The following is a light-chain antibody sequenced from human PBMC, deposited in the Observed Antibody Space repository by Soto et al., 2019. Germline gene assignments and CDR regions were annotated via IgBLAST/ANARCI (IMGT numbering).Light chain of an antibody. CDR1: QSINNW. V-gene: IGKV1-5*03. CDR2: KAS. J-gene: IGKJ1*01. CDR3: QQYNSYWT. Sequence: DIQMTQSPSTLSASVGDRVTITCRASQSINNWLAWYQQKPGKAPKLLIYKASSLESGVPSRFSSSGSGTEFTLTISSLQPDDFATYYCQQYNSYWTFGQGTKVEIK.